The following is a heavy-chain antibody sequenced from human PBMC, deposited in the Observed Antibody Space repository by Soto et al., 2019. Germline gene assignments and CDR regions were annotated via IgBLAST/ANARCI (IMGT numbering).Heavy chain of an antibody. CDR1: GYNFRGYY. Sequence: QAQLIQSGAEVRKPGTSVKVSCETSGYNFRGYYVHWVRQAPGHGLQWLGRIDPNSGDADYAQTFQCRIAVTRDTSLASVYMDLISLTSHDTAVYFCARATQGLMSTYFDFWGQGTPVVGSS. J-gene: IGHJ4*02. V-gene: IGHV1-2*06. CDR3: ARATQGLMSTYFDF. D-gene: IGHD2-21*01. CDR2: IDPNSGDA.